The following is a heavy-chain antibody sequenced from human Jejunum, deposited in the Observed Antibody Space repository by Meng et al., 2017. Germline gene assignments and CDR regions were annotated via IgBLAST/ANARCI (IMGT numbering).Heavy chain of an antibody. Sequence: PQRWGAGRLQASEPLSPSCAAYGRCSSGYVWWWSRQPPGKGVEGIGEVSYSRWTKYNQSLKSGVTLSPEKSKNPFSLKMLPVTSADTAVYSCVRGKNYLWAMIPWGQGTLVTVSS. CDR1: GRCSSGYV. CDR3: VRGKNYLWAMIP. CDR2: VSYSRWT. V-gene: IGHV4-34*01. D-gene: IGHD3-16*01. J-gene: IGHJ5*02.